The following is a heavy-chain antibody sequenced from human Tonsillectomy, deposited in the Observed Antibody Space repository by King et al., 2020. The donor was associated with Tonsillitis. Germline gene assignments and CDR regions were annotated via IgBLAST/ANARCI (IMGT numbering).Heavy chain of an antibody. CDR3: ARPDIYSGYDSFDY. CDR1: GFTFSSYW. CDR2: IYSDGGRT. V-gene: IGHV3-74*01. J-gene: IGHJ4*02. D-gene: IGHD5-12*01. Sequence: VQLVESGGGLVKPGGSLRLSCAASGFTFSSYWMHWVRQAPGKGLVWVSRIYSDGGRTTYEDSVKGRFTISRDNAKNTLYLQMNSLRAKDTAVYYCARPDIYSGYDSFDYWGQGTLVTVSS.